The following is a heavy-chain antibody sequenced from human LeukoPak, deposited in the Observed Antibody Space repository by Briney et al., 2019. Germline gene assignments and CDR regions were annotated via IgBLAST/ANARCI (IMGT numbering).Heavy chain of an antibody. D-gene: IGHD3-22*01. Sequence: PGGSLRLSCAASGFTFSNYWMHWVRQAPGKGLVWVSRINSDGSSTSYADSVKGRFTISRDNAKNTLYLQMNSLRAEDTAVYYCARDAINYYDSSGYYPPLDYWGQGTLVTVSS. V-gene: IGHV3-74*01. CDR2: INSDGSST. CDR3: ARDAINYYDSSGYYPPLDY. CDR1: GFTFSNYW. J-gene: IGHJ4*02.